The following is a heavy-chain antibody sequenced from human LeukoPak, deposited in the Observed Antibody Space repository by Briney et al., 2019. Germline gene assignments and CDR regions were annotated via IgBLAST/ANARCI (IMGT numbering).Heavy chain of an antibody. V-gene: IGHV3-23*01. CDR2: ISGSGGST. CDR1: GFTFSSYA. D-gene: IGHD3-10*01. Sequence: GGSLRLSCAASGFTFSSYAMTWVRQAPGKGLEWVSVISGSGGSTYYADSVKGRFTISRDNSKNTLYLQMNSLRAEDTAVYYCAKGGGYYYGLGSYVAYWGQGTLVTVSS. J-gene: IGHJ4*02. CDR3: AKGGGYYYGLGSYVAY.